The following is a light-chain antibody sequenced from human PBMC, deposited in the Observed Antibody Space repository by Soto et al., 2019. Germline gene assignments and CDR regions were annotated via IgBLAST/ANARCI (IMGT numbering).Light chain of an antibody. V-gene: IGLV2-11*01. CDR3: CSYAGSYTWV. J-gene: IGLJ2*01. Sequence: QSALTQPRSVSGSPGQSVTISCTGTSSDVGGYNYVSCYQQHPGNLPKLMIYDVTQRPSGVPDRFSGSKSGTTASLIISGLQADDAADYYGCSYAGSYTWVFGGGTKLTVL. CDR1: SSDVGGYNY. CDR2: DVT.